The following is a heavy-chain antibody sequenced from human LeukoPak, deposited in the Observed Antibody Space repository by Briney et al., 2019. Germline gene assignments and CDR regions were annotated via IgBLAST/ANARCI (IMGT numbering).Heavy chain of an antibody. CDR3: ASSYSGAYYVFDY. D-gene: IGHD1-26*01. CDR1: GGSISSYY. J-gene: IGHJ4*02. CDR2: IYTSGST. V-gene: IGHV4-4*07. Sequence: SETLSLTCTVSGGSISSYYWSWIRQPAGKGLKWIGRIYTSGSTNYNPSLKSRVTMSVDTSKNQFPLKLSSVTAADTAVYYCASSYSGAYYVFDYWGQGTLVTVSS.